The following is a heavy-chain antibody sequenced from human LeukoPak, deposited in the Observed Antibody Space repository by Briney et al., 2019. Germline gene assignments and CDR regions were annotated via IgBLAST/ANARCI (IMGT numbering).Heavy chain of an antibody. J-gene: IGHJ4*02. CDR3: ARRRGDCNGNSCFSYFDY. Sequence: GGSLRLSCAASGFTFSHFERNWVRQAPGKGLEWLSYISGGGSTIYYADSVKGRFTISRDNAKNSLFLQMNSLRAEDTALYYCARRRGDCNGNSCFSYFDYWGQGTLVTVSS. CDR2: ISGGGSTI. CDR1: GFTFSHFE. D-gene: IGHD2-15*01. V-gene: IGHV3-48*03.